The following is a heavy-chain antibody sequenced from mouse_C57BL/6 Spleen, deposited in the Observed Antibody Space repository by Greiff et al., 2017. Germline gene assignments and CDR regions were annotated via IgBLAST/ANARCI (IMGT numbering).Heavy chain of an antibody. Sequence: EVQLVESGEGLVKPGGSLKLSCAASGFTFSSYAMSWVRQTPEKRLEWVAYISSGGDYIYYADTVKGRFTLSRDNARNTLYLQMSSLKSEDTAMYYCTRDYGSSYRYFDVWGTGTTVTVSS. CDR1: GFTFSSYA. D-gene: IGHD1-1*01. CDR2: ISSGGDYI. CDR3: TRDYGSSYRYFDV. V-gene: IGHV5-9-1*02. J-gene: IGHJ1*03.